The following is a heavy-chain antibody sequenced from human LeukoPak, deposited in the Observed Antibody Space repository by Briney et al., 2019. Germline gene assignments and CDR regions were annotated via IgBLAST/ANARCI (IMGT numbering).Heavy chain of an antibody. D-gene: IGHD6-19*01. CDR2: ISSSSSHI. J-gene: IGHJ3*02. V-gene: IGHV3-21*04. CDR1: GFTFSIYS. CDR3: AKDRRYGSGLGAFDI. Sequence: GGSLRLSCAVSGFTFSIYSMNWVRQAPGKGLEWVSSISSSSSHIYYADSVKGRFTISRDNSKNTLYLQMNSLRAEDPAIYYCAKDRRYGSGLGAFDIWGQGTMVAVSS.